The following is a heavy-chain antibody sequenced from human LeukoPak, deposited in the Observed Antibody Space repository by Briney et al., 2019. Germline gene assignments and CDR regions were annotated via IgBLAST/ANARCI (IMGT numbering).Heavy chain of an antibody. D-gene: IGHD1-26*01. Sequence: GRSLRLSCAASGVPFRSYTMHWVRQAPGKELEWVAVILYDGRTTNYAESVRGRFTISRDTSENTLYLQMNNLRPEDTAIYYCAREILGSAFSFDYWGQGTLVTVSS. CDR2: ILYDGRTT. CDR1: GVPFRSYT. V-gene: IGHV3-30*04. J-gene: IGHJ4*02. CDR3: AREILGSAFSFDY.